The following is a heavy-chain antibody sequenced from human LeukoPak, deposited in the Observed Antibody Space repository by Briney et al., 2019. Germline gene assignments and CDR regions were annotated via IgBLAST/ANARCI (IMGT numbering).Heavy chain of an antibody. J-gene: IGHJ4*02. CDR1: GFPFSTYW. CDR2: ISGSGGST. Sequence: GGSLRLSCAASGFPFSTYWMNWVRQAPGKGLEWVSAISGSGGSTYYADSVKGRFTISRDNSKNTLYLQMNSLRAEDTAVYYCAKEGGVVPAAMIFDYWGQGTLVTVSS. CDR3: AKEGGVVPAAMIFDY. V-gene: IGHV3-23*01. D-gene: IGHD2-2*01.